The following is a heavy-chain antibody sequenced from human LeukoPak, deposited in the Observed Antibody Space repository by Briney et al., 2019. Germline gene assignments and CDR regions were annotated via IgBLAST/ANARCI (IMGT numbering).Heavy chain of an antibody. D-gene: IGHD2-8*01. J-gene: IGHJ6*03. CDR2: IYYSGST. V-gene: IGHV4-59*01. Sequence: PSETLSLTCTVSGGSISSYYWSWIRQPPGKGLEWIGYIYYSGSTNYNPSLKSRVTISVDTSKNQFSLKLSSVTAADTAVYYCARTVYAIFDYYYYMDVWGKGTTVTVSS. CDR1: GGSISSYY. CDR3: ARTVYAIFDYYYYMDV.